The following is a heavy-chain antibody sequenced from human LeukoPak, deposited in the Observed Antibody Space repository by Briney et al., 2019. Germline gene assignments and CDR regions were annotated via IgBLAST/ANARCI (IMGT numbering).Heavy chain of an antibody. CDR2: IYYSGST. CDR3: ARHRRQEYCSSTSCYLAGGVFDY. J-gene: IGHJ4*02. CDR1: GGSISSYY. V-gene: IGHV4-59*08. D-gene: IGHD2-2*01. Sequence: PSETLSLTCTVSGGSISSYYWSWIRQPPGKGLEWIGYIYYSGSTNYNPSLKSRVTISVDTSKNQFSLKLSSVTAADTAVYYCARHRRQEYCSSTSCYLAGGVFDYWGQGTLVTVSS.